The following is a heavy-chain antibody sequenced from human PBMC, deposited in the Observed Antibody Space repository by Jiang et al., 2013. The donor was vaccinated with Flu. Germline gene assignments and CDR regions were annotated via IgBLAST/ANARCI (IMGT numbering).Heavy chain of an antibody. CDR1: GGSISSSSYY. J-gene: IGHJ4*02. D-gene: IGHD1-26*01. Sequence: TVSGGSISSSSYYWGWIRQPPGKGLEWIGSIYYSGSTYYNPSLKSRVTISVDTSKNQFSLKLSSVTAADTAVYYCARNNIEGLDYWGQGTLVTVSS. CDR2: IYYSGST. CDR3: ARNNIEGLDY. V-gene: IGHV4-39*01.